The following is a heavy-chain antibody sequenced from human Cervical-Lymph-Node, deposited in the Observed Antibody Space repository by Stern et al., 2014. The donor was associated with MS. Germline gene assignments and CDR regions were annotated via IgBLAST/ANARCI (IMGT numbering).Heavy chain of an antibody. CDR1: GGTFSNYA. Sequence: QVQLVQSGAEVKKPGSSVTVSCKASGGTFSNYAITWFRQAPGRGLEWMGDTNPLFGTPNYAQKFQGRVTVTAHESTATAYMELSGLRSEDTAVYYCAGDRHSSGFDHWGQGTLVTVSS. CDR2: TNPLFGTP. CDR3: AGDRHSSGFDH. V-gene: IGHV1-69*01. D-gene: IGHD3-22*01. J-gene: IGHJ4*02.